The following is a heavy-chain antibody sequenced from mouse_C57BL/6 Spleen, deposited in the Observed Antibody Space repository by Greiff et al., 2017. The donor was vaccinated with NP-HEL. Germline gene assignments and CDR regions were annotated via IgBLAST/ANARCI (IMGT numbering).Heavy chain of an antibody. V-gene: IGHV5-6*02. J-gene: IGHJ4*01. Sequence: EVMLVESGGDLVKPGGSLKLSCAASGFTFSSYGMSWVRQTPDKRLEWVATISSGGSYTYYPDSVKGRFTISRDNAKNTLYLQMSSLKSEDTAMYYCARRYYKAMDYWGQGTSVTVSS. D-gene: IGHD1-1*01. CDR3: ARRYYKAMDY. CDR2: ISSGGSYT. CDR1: GFTFSSYG.